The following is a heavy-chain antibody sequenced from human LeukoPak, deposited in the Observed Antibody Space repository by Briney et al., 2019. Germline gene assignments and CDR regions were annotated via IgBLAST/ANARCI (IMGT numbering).Heavy chain of an antibody. Sequence: GSLRLSCAASGFTFRDYYMDWVRQAPGKGLEWIGNIFYSGSTYYSPSLRSRVTISLDTSRNQFSLKLNSVTAADTAVYYCAKSNGYGLVDIWGQGTMVTVSS. CDR1: GFTFRDYY. V-gene: IGHV4-38-2*01. J-gene: IGHJ3*02. D-gene: IGHD3-10*01. CDR2: IFYSGST. CDR3: AKSNGYGLVDI.